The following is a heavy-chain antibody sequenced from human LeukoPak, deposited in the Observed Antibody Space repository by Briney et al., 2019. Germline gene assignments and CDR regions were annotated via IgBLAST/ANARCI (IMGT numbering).Heavy chain of an antibody. CDR3: VRRLRGWSSGFDY. CDR1: GFTFSSYS. D-gene: IGHD6-19*01. CDR2: ISSFSSTI. Sequence: GGSLRLSCAGSGFTFSSYSINWVRQAPGKGLEWVSYISSFSSTIYYADSVKGRFTISRDDAKNSMYLQMNSLRAGDTAVYYCVRRLRGWSSGFDYWGQGILVTVSS. J-gene: IGHJ4*02. V-gene: IGHV3-48*01.